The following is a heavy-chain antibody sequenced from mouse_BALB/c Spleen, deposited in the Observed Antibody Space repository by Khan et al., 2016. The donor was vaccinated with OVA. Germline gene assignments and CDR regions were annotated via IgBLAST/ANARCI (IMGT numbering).Heavy chain of an antibody. D-gene: IGHD1-2*01. J-gene: IGHJ3*01. V-gene: IGHV1-55*01. Sequence: QVQLKQSGPVLVKPGASVKMSCKASGYTFTSFWMHWVKQRPGQGLEWIGATYPGSVDTNNNEKFTGKATLTAVTSSSTAYMQLSSLTSEDSAVYYCARGGYGGFAYWGQGTLVTVSA. CDR1: GYTFTSFW. CDR3: ARGGYGGFAY. CDR2: TYPGSVDT.